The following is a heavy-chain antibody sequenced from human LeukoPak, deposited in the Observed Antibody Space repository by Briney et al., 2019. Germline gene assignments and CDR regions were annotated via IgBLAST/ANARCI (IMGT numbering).Heavy chain of an antibody. CDR3: ARDRGSGSWNYFDY. D-gene: IGHD6-13*01. CDR2: TYYRAEWYK. J-gene: IGHJ4*02. V-gene: IGHV6-1*01. CDR1: GDNVSNNNAA. Sequence: SQTLSLTCAISGDNVSNNNAAWNWIRQSPSRGLEWLGRTYYRAEWYKDYAVSAKSRITINPDTSKNQFSLQLNSMTPEDAAVYYCARDRGSGSWNYFDYWGQGTLVTVSS.